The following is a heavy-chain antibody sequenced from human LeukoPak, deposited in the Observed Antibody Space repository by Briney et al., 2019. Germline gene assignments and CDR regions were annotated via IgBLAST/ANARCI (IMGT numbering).Heavy chain of an antibody. D-gene: IGHD5-18*01. Sequence: ASVKVSCKASGYTFTGYYMHWVRQAPGQGLEWMGWINPNSGGTNYAQKFQGRVTMTRDTSISTAYMELSRLRSDDTAVYYCARVRFSYGPHQYYFDYWGQGTLVTVSS. J-gene: IGHJ4*02. CDR1: GYTFTGYY. V-gene: IGHV1-2*02. CDR3: ARVRFSYGPHQYYFDY. CDR2: INPNSGGT.